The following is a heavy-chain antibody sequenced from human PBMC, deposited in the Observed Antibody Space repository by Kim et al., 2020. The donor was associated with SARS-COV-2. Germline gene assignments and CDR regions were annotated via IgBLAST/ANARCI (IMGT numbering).Heavy chain of an antibody. CDR3: ARDSSGIDY. CDR1: GFIFSSYW. Sequence: GGSLRLSCAASGFIFSSYWMHWVRQAPGKGLEWVARISYDGRTTTYADAVKGRFTVSRDNANNTLYLQMNSLRAEETATYFCARDSSGIDYCGQGARVTV. CDR2: ISYDGRTT. V-gene: IGHV3-74*01. J-gene: IGHJ4*02. D-gene: IGHD6-19*01.